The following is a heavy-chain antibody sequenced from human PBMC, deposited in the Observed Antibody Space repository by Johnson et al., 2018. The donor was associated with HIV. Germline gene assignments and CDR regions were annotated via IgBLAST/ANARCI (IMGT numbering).Heavy chain of an antibody. Sequence: EVQLVESGGGRAKPGGSLRLSCAVSGFSFTNAWMSWVRQAPGKGLEWVGRIKSKTDGGTTDYVAPVKGRFTISRDDSKNRMYLQINSLKTDDTAVYYCTTDWPLRYFDWLFHDAFDVWGQGTVVTVSS. J-gene: IGHJ3*01. CDR3: TTDWPLRYFDWLFHDAFDV. CDR2: IKSKTDGGTT. D-gene: IGHD3-9*01. CDR1: GFSFTNAW. V-gene: IGHV3-15*01.